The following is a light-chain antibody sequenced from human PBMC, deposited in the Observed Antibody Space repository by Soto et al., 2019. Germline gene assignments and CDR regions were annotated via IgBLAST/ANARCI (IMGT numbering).Light chain of an antibody. CDR1: PRCISTH. J-gene: IGKJ1*01. CDR2: GAS. Sequence: EIVLSRSPGTLSPSPGQRSPLSCKASPRCISTHLACDQQTPGQAPRLLIYGASSRATGIPDRFSGSGSGTDFPLTISRLEPEDFAVYYCHQYDSWTFGQGTKV. CDR3: HQYDSWT. V-gene: IGKV3-20*01.